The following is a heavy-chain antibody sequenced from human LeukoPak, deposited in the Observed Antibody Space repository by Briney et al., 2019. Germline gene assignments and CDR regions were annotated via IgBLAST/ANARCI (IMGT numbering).Heavy chain of an antibody. V-gene: IGHV1-69*04. D-gene: IGHD5-24*01. J-gene: IGHJ3*02. CDR1: GGTFSSYA. Sequence: AASVKVSCKASGGTFSSYAISWVRQAPGQGLEWMGMIIPIFGIANYAQKFQGRVTITADKSTSTAYMELSSLRSEDTAVYYCARDRRGDGYNWDDAFDIWGQGTMVTVSS. CDR3: ARDRRGDGYNWDDAFDI. CDR2: IIPIFGIA.